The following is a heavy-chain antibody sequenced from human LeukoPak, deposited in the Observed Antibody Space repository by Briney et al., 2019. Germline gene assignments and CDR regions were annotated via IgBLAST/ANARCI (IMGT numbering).Heavy chain of an antibody. V-gene: IGHV3-23*01. Sequence: SCKASGYTFTSYGISWVRQAPGKGLEWVSTIGASDGTTYYADSVKGRFTISRDNSKNTLYLQMNSLRAEDTAIYYCAKLLPNWGQGTLVTVSS. CDR1: GYTFTSYG. CDR3: AKLLPN. J-gene: IGHJ4*02. CDR2: IGASDGTT.